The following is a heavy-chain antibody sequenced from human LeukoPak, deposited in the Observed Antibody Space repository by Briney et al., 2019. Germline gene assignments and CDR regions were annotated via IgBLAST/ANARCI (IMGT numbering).Heavy chain of an antibody. Sequence: GGSLRLSCAASGFTFSTYGMHWVRQAPGRGLEWVAFIRYDGSDKYADSVKGRFTLSRDNSKNTLSLRLDSLRPDDTAVYYCAKDLSGYSTTWSPGYMDVWGEGTTVIVSS. V-gene: IGHV3-30*02. CDR1: GFTFSTYG. CDR3: AKDLSGYSTTWSPGYMDV. D-gene: IGHD3-9*01. CDR2: IRYDGSDK. J-gene: IGHJ6*03.